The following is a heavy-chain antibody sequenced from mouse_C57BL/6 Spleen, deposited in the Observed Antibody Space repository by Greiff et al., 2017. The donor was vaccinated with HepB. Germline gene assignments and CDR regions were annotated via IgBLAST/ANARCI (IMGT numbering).Heavy chain of an antibody. V-gene: IGHV1-78*01. D-gene: IGHD2-1*01. CDR2: IYPRDGST. J-gene: IGHJ4*01. CDR1: GYTFTDHT. Sequence: VQLQQSDAELVKPGASVKISCKVSGYTFTDHTIHWMKQRPEQGLDWIGYIYPRDGSTKYNEKFKGKATLTTDKSSSTAYMQLNSLTSVDSAVYFCARIRYYGNYDAMDYWGQGTSVTVSS. CDR3: ARIRYYGNYDAMDY.